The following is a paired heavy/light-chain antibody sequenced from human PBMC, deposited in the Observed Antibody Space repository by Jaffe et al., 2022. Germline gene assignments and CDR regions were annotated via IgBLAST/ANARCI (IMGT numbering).Light chain of an antibody. CDR1: SGHSTNI. V-gene: IGLV4-60*03. J-gene: IGLJ1*01. CDR3: ETWASKSHV. Sequence: QPVVTQSSSASASLGSSVKLTCTLSSGHSTNIIAWHQHQPGKAPRYLMTVEGSGSYNKGSGVPDRFSGSSSGADRYLTISNLQSEDEADYYCETWASKSHVFGTGTKVTVL. CDR2: VEGSGSY.
Heavy chain of an antibody. CDR3: ATEGSCIDNVCLTDS. CDR1: GFTFNTYS. J-gene: IGHJ4*02. CDR2: INSASSYI. D-gene: IGHD2-8*02. V-gene: IGHV3-21*01. Sequence: EVQVVESGGGLVKPGGSLRLSCAASGFTFNTYSMNWVRQAPGKGLEWVSSINSASSYIYYADSVKGRFTISRDNAKNSLYLQMNSLRAEDTAVYYCATEGSCIDNVCLTDSWGQGTLVTVSS.